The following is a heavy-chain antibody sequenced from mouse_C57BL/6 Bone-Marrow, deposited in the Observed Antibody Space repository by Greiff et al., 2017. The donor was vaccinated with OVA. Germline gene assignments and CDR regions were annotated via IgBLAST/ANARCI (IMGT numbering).Heavy chain of an antibody. D-gene: IGHD2-4*01. J-gene: IGHJ3*01. V-gene: IGHV5-6*02. Sequence: EVMLVESGGDLVKPGGSLKLSCAASGFTFSSYGMSWVRQTPDKRLEWVATISSGGSYTYYPDSVKGRFTISRDNAKNTLYLQMSSLKSEDTAMYCGARRSPYDYGGAWFADWGQGTLVTVSA. CDR1: GFTFSSYG. CDR2: ISSGGSYT. CDR3: ARRSPYDYGGAWFAD.